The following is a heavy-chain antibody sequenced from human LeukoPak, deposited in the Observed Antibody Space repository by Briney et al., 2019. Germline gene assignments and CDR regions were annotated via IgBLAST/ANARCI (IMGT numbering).Heavy chain of an antibody. CDR3: ASWQQLVQGYFDY. Sequence: GGSLRLSCAASGFTFSSYWMGWVRQAPGKGLEWVASIQQGGSHKYYMDSVEGRFTISRDNAKNSLYLQMNSLRAEDTAVYYCASWQQLVQGYFDYWGQGTLVTVSS. CDR2: IQQGGSHK. D-gene: IGHD6-6*01. J-gene: IGHJ4*02. V-gene: IGHV3-7*01. CDR1: GFTFSSYW.